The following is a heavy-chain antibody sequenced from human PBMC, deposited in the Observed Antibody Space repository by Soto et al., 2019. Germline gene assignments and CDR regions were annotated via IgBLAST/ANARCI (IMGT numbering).Heavy chain of an antibody. CDR1: GFTFSSYA. D-gene: IGHD3-22*01. CDR2: ISSNGGST. Sequence: GGSLRLSCSASGFTFSSYAMHWVRQAPGKGLEYASAISSNGGSTYYADSVKGRFTISRDNSKDTLYLQMSSLRAEDTAVYYCVNGGGNYYDSSRYAFDIWGQGTMVTVSS. CDR3: VNGGGNYYDSSRYAFDI. V-gene: IGHV3-64D*06. J-gene: IGHJ3*02.